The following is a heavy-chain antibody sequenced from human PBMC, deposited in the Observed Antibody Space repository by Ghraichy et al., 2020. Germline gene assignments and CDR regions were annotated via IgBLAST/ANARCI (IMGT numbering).Heavy chain of an antibody. Sequence: ASVKVSCKASGYTFTSYDINWVRQATGQGLEWMGWMNPNSGNTGYAQKFQGRVTMTRNTSISTAYMELSSLRSEDTAVYYCARGLIWKIFGVVIRDNWFDPWGQGTLVTVSS. D-gene: IGHD3-3*01. CDR2: MNPNSGNT. V-gene: IGHV1-8*01. CDR3: ARGLIWKIFGVVIRDNWFDP. J-gene: IGHJ5*02. CDR1: GYTFTSYD.